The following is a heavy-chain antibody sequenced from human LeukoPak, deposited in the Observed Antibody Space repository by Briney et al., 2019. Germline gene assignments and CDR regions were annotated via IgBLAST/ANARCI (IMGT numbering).Heavy chain of an antibody. CDR1: GGSFSGYY. D-gene: IGHD6-19*01. V-gene: IGHV4-59*01. Sequence: PSETLSLTCAVYGGSFSGYYWSWIRQPPGKGLEWIGYIYYSGSTNYNPSLKSRVTISVDTSKNQFSLKLSSVTAADTAVYYCARAHSSGWSMVDYWGQGTLVTVSS. CDR3: ARAHSSGWSMVDY. CDR2: IYYSGST. J-gene: IGHJ4*02.